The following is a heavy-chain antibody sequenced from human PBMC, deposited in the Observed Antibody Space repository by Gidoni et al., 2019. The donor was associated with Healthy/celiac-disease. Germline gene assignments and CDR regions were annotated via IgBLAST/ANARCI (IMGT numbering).Heavy chain of an antibody. J-gene: IGHJ4*02. Sequence: QVQLVEYGGGVVQTGRSLRLSCAASGFTFSSYGMHWVRQSPGKGLEWVAGIWYDGSNKYYADSVKGRFTISRDNSKNTLYLQMNSLRAEDTAVYYCARDSARTVTSFDYWGQGTLVTVSS. V-gene: IGHV3-33*01. CDR3: ARDSARTVTSFDY. D-gene: IGHD4-4*01. CDR1: GFTFSSYG. CDR2: IWYDGSNK.